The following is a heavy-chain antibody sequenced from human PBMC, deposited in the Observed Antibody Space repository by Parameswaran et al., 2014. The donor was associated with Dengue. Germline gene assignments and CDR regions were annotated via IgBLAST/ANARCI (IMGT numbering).Heavy chain of an antibody. V-gene: IGHV4-59*08. J-gene: IGHJ5*02. Sequence: RWIRQPPGKGLDWIAYVSYSGSTSYNPSLKSRVTISVTTSRNQFSLKLSSVTAADTAVYYCARHGQIGTAMMSWFDPWGQGTLVTVSS. D-gene: IGHD5-18*01. CDR2: VSYSGST. CDR3: ARHGQIGTAMMSWFDP.